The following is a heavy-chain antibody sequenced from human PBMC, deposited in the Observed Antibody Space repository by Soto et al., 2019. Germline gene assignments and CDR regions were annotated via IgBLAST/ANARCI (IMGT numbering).Heavy chain of an antibody. CDR2: ISGSVGTT. V-gene: IGHV3-23*01. CDR3: EKYHSRIPYGMDV. Sequence: XGSLRLSCVASGFSFTNYAMSWVRQAPGKGLEWVSSISGSVGTTYYADSVKGRFTFSRDNSKNTLHLQMNSLRAEDTAVYYCEKYHSRIPYGMDVWGQGTTVTVSS. J-gene: IGHJ6*02. D-gene: IGHD6-13*01. CDR1: GFSFTNYA.